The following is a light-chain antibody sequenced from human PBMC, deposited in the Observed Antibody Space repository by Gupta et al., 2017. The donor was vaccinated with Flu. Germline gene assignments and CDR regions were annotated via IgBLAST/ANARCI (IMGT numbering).Light chain of an antibody. V-gene: IGKV1-5*03. J-gene: IGKJ1*01. Sequence: PSTLSASVGDRVTITCRDSQSSSSWLAWYQQKPGKHPKLLIYMASTVETGVPERFGGSGSGTEFTLTISSLQPEDVATYYCKEYNSYSWTFGQGTKVEIK. CDR1: QSSSSW. CDR3: KEYNSYSWT. CDR2: MAS.